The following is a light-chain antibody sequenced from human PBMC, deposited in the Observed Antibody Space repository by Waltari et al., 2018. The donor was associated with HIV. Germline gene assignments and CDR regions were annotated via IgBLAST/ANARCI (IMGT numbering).Light chain of an antibody. V-gene: IGLV2-14*01. CDR3: SSYTSSSSVV. Sequence: QSALTQPASVSGSPGQSITISCTGTSSDVGGYNYVSWYQQHPGKAPKLMIYDVSNRPSGVAKRFSGSESGNTASLTSSGVQAEDEADYYCSSYTSSSSVVFGGGTKLTVL. CDR2: DVS. CDR1: SSDVGGYNY. J-gene: IGLJ2*01.